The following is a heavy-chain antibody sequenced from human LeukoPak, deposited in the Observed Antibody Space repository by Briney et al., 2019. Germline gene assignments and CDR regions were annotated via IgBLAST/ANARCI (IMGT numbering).Heavy chain of an antibody. Sequence: SVKVSCKASGGTFSSYAISWVRQAPGQGLEWMGRIIPIFGTANYAQKFQGRVTNTTDESTSTAYMELSSLRSEDTAVYYCARETTSRSDFWSRRFDPWGQGTLVTVSS. D-gene: IGHD3-3*01. CDR3: ARETTSRSDFWSRRFDP. V-gene: IGHV1-69*05. CDR1: GGTFSSYA. CDR2: IIPIFGTA. J-gene: IGHJ5*02.